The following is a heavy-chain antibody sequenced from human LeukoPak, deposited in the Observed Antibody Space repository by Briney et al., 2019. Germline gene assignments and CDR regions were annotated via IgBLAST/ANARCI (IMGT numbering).Heavy chain of an antibody. CDR2: ISSSSSCI. CDR3: ARDPSGTGTVPNWFDP. D-gene: IGHD1/OR15-1a*01. J-gene: IGHJ5*02. V-gene: IGHV3-21*01. Sequence: PGGSLRLSCAASGFAFSSYSMNWVRQAPGKGLEWVSSISSSSSCIYYADSVKGRFAISRDNAKNSLYLQMNSLRAEDTAVYYCARDPSGTGTVPNWFDPWGQGTLVTVSS. CDR1: GFAFSSYS.